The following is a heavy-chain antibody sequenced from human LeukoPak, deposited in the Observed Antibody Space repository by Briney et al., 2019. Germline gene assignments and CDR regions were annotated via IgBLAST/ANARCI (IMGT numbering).Heavy chain of an antibody. CDR1: GYTFTGYY. J-gene: IGHJ4*02. D-gene: IGHD3-3*01. CDR2: VTPDSGGT. V-gene: IGHV1-2*02. CDR3: ARRHKDFWSGYPIDY. Sequence: ASVKVSCKASGYTFTGYYMHWVRQAPGQGLEWMGWVTPDSGGTSYAQKFQGRVTMTRDTSIRTAYMELSSLRSDDTAVYYCARRHKDFWSGYPIDYWGQGTLVTVSS.